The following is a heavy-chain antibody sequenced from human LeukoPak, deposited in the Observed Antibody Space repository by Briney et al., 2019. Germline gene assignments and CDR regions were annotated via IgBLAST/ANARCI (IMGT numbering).Heavy chain of an antibody. CDR2: ISWNSGSI. V-gene: IGHV3-9*01. CDR3: AKGLWFGELLSHLDY. CDR1: GFTFDDYA. J-gene: IGHJ4*02. Sequence: GGSLRLSCAASGFTFDDYAMHWVRQAPGKGLEWVSGISWNSGSIGYADSVKGRFTISRDNAKNSLYLQMNSLRAEDTALYYCAKGLWFGELLSHLDYWGQGTLVTVSS. D-gene: IGHD3-10*01.